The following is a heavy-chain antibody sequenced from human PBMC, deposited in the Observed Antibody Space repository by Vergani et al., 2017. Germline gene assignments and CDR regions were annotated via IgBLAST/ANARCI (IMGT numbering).Heavy chain of an antibody. V-gene: IGHV2-5*04. CDR2: IYWNDDV. CDR3: GRVGGKAAGYFDL. J-gene: IGHJ4*02. Sequence: QITLMESSPTLVKPTQTLTLTCTLSGFSLTTPGVGVAWIRRPPGKALEWLDIIYWNDDVRSRSSLNNRPNITKYTAKNQVVLTMTKMDPVDTGTYYCGRVGGKAAGYFDLWGPGSLVTVSS. D-gene: IGHD6-13*01. CDR1: GFSLTTPGVG.